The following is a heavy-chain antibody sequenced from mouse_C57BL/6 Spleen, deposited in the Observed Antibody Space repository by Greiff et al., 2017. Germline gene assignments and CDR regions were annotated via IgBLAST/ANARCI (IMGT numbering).Heavy chain of an antibody. CDR1: GYTFTGYF. Sequence: EVQLLESGPELVKPGDSVKISCKASGYTFTGYFMNWVMQSHGKSLEWIGRINPYNGDTFYNQKFKGKATLTVDKSSSTAYMELRSLTSEDSAVYYCARASDCYGSSCGDFDYWGQGTTLTVSS. V-gene: IGHV1-20*01. CDR2: INPYNGDT. J-gene: IGHJ2*01. CDR3: ARASDCYGSSCGDFDY. D-gene: IGHD1-1*01.